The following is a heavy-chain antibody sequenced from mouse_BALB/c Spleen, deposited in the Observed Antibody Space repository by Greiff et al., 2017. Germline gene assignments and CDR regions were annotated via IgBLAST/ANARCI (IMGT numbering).Heavy chain of an antibody. V-gene: IGHV7-3*02. CDR1: GFTFTDYY. D-gene: IGHD2-3*01. CDR2: IRNTANGYTT. Sequence: EVQLVESGGGLVQPGGSLRLSCATSGFTFTDYYMSWVRQPPGKALEWLGFIRNTANGYTTEYSASVKGRFTISRDNSQSILYLQMNTLRAEDSATYYCARGDDGYYNYYAMDDWGQGTSVTVSS. CDR3: ARGDDGYYNYYAMDD. J-gene: IGHJ4*01.